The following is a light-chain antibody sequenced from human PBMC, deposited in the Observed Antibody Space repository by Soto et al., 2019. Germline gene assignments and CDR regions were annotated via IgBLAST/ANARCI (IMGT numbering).Light chain of an antibody. Sequence: DIQMTQSPSSLSASVGDSVTITCRTSQYVDRYLSWYQQIPGRAPKLLIYSASSLVTGVPPRFRGSASGTEFTLSISSLQREDFASYFCQQSSNIPWTFGQGTKV. J-gene: IGKJ1*01. V-gene: IGKV1-39*01. CDR2: SAS. CDR3: QQSSNIPWT. CDR1: QYVDRY.